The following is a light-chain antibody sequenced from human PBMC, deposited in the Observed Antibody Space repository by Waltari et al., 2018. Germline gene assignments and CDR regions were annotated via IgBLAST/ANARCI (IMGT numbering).Light chain of an antibody. CDR1: QSVYGN. V-gene: IGKV3-15*01. Sequence: EIVMTQSPTTLSVSPGEKATLSCRASQSVYGNLAWYQQKPGQSPRLLLFHASARATGTPARFSGGGSGTDYTLTISSLQSEDFAVYFCHQYTNWPFSFGPGTTVEI. J-gene: IGKJ3*01. CDR2: HAS. CDR3: HQYTNWPFS.